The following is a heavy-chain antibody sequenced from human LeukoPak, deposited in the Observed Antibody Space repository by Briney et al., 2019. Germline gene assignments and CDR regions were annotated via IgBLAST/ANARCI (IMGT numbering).Heavy chain of an antibody. CDR2: IYYSGST. D-gene: IGHD1-26*01. Sequence: TLSLTCTVSGGSISSGGYYWSWIRQHPGKGLEWIGFIYYSGSTYYNPSLKSRINISVDTSKNQFSLKLSPVTAADTAVYYCARDSGSYHYFDYWGQGTLVTVSS. V-gene: IGHV4-31*03. CDR3: ARDSGSYHYFDY. J-gene: IGHJ4*02. CDR1: GGSISSGGYY.